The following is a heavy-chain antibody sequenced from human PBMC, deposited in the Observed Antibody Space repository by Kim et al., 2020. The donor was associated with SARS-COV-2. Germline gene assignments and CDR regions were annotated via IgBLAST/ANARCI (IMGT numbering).Heavy chain of an antibody. CDR3: TGESSGITY. Sequence: TLSLTCAISGDSVSSNSAIWNWIRQSPSRGLEWLGRTYYRSKWYNDYAIFVKSRIIINPDTSRNQFSLQLNSVTPEDTAVYYCTGESSGITYWGQGTLVTVSS. CDR1: GDSVSSNSAI. D-gene: IGHD6-19*01. V-gene: IGHV6-1*01. CDR2: TYYRSKWYN. J-gene: IGHJ4*02.